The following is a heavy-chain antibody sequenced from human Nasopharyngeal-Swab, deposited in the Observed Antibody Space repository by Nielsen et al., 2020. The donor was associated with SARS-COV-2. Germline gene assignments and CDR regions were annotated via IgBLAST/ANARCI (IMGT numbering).Heavy chain of an antibody. CDR1: GFTFSSYG. CDR2: IWYDGSNK. V-gene: IGHV3-33*06. Sequence: GESLKISCAASGFTFSSYGMHWVRQAPGKGLEWVAVIWYDGSNKYYADSVKGRFTISRDNSKNTLYLQMNSLRAEDTAVYYCAKSPGGDYVDYWGQGTMVTVSS. CDR3: AKSPGGDYVDY. J-gene: IGHJ4*02. D-gene: IGHD3-10*01.